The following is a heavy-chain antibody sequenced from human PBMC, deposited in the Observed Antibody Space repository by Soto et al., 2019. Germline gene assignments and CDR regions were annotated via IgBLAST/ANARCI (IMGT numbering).Heavy chain of an antibody. V-gene: IGHV3-74*03. J-gene: IGHJ4*02. CDR3: ARDLGGPDY. D-gene: IGHD3-16*01. CDR1: GFSLSPYW. CDR2: LSSDGFGA. Sequence: PGGSLRLSCAASGFSLSPYWMHWVRQAPGRGVEGVSRLSSDGFGAAYADSVKGRFFISRDISRNTLFLQMNSLRADDTAVYYCARDLGGPDYWGRGTSVTVSS.